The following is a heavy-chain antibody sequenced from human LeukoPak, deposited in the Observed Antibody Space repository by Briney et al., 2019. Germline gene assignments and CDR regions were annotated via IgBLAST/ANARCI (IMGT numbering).Heavy chain of an antibody. CDR2: ISYDGSNT. J-gene: IGHJ4*02. V-gene: IGHV3-30*03. D-gene: IGHD5-18*01. CDR3: ARDGEYSYGYGFDY. CDR1: GFTLSIYS. Sequence: GGSLRLSCAAPGFTLSIYSMHWVRQVPGKGLGWVAVISYDGSNTYYADSVKGPFTISRDTSKNTVYLQMTSLRPEETAVYYCARDGEYSYGYGFDYWGQGTLVTVSS.